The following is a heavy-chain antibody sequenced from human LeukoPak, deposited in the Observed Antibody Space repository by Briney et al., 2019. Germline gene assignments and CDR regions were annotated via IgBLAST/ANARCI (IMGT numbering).Heavy chain of an antibody. D-gene: IGHD4-17*01. CDR3: TSGLSVLRSNNTPVDY. CDR1: GFTFSGSA. Sequence: PGGSLRLSCAASGFTFSGSAMHWVRQASGEGLEWVGRIRSKANSYATVYAASVKGRFTISRDDSKNTAYLQMNSLKTEDTAVYYCTSGLSVLRSNNTPVDYWGQGTLVTVSS. V-gene: IGHV3-73*01. CDR2: IRSKANSYAT. J-gene: IGHJ4*02.